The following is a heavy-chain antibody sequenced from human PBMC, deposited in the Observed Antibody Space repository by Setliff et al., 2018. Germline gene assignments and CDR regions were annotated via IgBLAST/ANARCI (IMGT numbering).Heavy chain of an antibody. CDR3: ARMHDSSLGGY. D-gene: IGHD3-22*01. Sequence: SETLSLTCTVSGGSISRSSYYWGWIRQPPGKGLEWIGSIYHSGSTNYNPSLKSRVTISVDTSKNQFSLKLSSVTAADTAVYYCARMHDSSLGGYWGQGTLVTVSS. CDR2: IYHSGST. J-gene: IGHJ4*02. V-gene: IGHV4-39*07. CDR1: GGSISRSSYY.